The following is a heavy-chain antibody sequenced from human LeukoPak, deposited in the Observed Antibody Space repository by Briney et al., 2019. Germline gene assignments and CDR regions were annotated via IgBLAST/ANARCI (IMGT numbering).Heavy chain of an antibody. CDR2: ISSSGTST. CDR3: AKGGSSGWNHYFDF. D-gene: IGHD6-19*01. J-gene: IGHJ4*02. Sequence: GGSLRLSCAASGPTLTNYAMSWARQAPGKGLEWVATISSSGTSTDYADSVKGRFTISRDDSKNTLYLQMNSLRADDTALYYCAKGGSSGWNHYFDFWGQGTLVTVSS. V-gene: IGHV3-23*01. CDR1: GPTLTNYA.